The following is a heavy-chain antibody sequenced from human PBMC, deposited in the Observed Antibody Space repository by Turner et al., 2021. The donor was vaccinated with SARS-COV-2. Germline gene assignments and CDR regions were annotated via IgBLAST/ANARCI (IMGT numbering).Heavy chain of an antibody. CDR3: ARDRRVWFGELLYGLDV. J-gene: IGHJ6*02. CDR1: GFPFNSDA. D-gene: IGHD3-10*01. V-gene: IGHV3-23*01. Sequence: EVQLLESGGGLVQPGGSLRLSCAASGFPFNSDAMSWVRQAPGKGLEWVSAISGSGGSTYYADSVKGRFTISRDNSKNTLYLQMNSLRAEDTAVYYCARDRRVWFGELLYGLDVWGQGTTVTVSS. CDR2: ISGSGGST.